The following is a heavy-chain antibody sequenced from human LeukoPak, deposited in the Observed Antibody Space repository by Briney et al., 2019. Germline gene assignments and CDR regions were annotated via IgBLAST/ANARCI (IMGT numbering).Heavy chain of an antibody. V-gene: IGHV4-4*07. CDR1: NGSLSIYY. Sequence: SETLSLTCTVSNGSLSIYYWSWLRQPAGKGLEWIGRISASGSTNYNPSLKSRVTMSVDTSKNQFSLKLSSVTAADTAVYYCAREITVTRPFDYWGQGTLVTVSS. D-gene: IGHD4-17*01. CDR2: ISASGST. CDR3: AREITVTRPFDY. J-gene: IGHJ4*02.